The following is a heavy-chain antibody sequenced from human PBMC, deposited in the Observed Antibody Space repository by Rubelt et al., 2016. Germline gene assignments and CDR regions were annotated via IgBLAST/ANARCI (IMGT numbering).Heavy chain of an antibody. CDR3: AKDTYDFWSGYSPPTV. CDR2: ISYDGSNK. V-gene: IGHV3-30*18. J-gene: IGHJ4*02. CDR1: GFTFSSYG. D-gene: IGHD3-3*01. Sequence: QVQLVESGGGVVQPGRSLRLSCAASGFTFSSYGMHWVRQAPGKGLEWVAVISYDGSNKYYADSVKGRFTISRDNSKNTLYLQMNSLGAEDTAVYYCAKDTYDFWSGYSPPTVWGQGTLVTVSS.